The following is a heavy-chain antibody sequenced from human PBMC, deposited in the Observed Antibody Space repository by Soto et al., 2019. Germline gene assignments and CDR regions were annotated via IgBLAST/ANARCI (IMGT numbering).Heavy chain of an antibody. D-gene: IGHD5-18*01. CDR3: ARDHPHSYGIYYFDY. CDR1: GFTFSSYS. CDR2: ISSSSSTI. V-gene: IGHV3-48*02. J-gene: IGHJ4*02. Sequence: GGSLRLSCAASGFTFSSYSMNWVRQAPGKGLEWVSYISSSSSTIYYADSVKGRFTISRDNAKNSLYLQMNSLRDEDTAVYYCARDHPHSYGIYYFDYWGQGTLVTVSS.